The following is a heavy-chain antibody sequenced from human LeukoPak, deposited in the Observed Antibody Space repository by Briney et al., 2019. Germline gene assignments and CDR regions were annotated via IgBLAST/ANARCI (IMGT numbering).Heavy chain of an antibody. J-gene: IGHJ4*02. CDR1: GYAFTDYY. CDR3: ARDRIAAPDDFDY. V-gene: IGHV1-2*02. Sequence: ASVKVSCRASGYAFTDYYMHWVRQAPGRGLEWVGWINPNSGDTNYAQNFQGRVTMTRDTSINTAYVEVSRLRSDDTAVYYCARDRIAAPDDFDYWGQGTPVTVSS. CDR2: INPNSGDT. D-gene: IGHD6-13*01.